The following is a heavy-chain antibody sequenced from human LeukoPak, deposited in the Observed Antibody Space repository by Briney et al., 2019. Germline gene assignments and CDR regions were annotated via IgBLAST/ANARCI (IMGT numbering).Heavy chain of an antibody. V-gene: IGHV3-21*01. J-gene: IGHJ6*02. CDR3: ARTYSSSSAIYYYYGMDV. D-gene: IGHD6-6*01. CDR1: GFTFSSYG. Sequence: PGGSLRLSCAASGFTFSSYGMHWVRQAPGKGLEWVSSISSSSSYIYYADSLKGRFTISRDNAKNSLYLQMNSLRAEDTAVYYCARTYSSSSAIYYYYGMDVWGQGTTVTVSS. CDR2: ISSSSSYI.